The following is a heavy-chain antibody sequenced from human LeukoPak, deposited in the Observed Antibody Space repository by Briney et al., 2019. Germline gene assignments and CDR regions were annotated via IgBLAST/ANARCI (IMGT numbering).Heavy chain of an antibody. V-gene: IGHV3-21*01. CDR1: GFTFNTYT. J-gene: IGHJ4*02. CDR2: IGRTSTDK. D-gene: IGHD3-16*01. Sequence: GGSLRLSCAASGFTFNTYTMNRVPQAPGKGLEWVSSIGRTSTDKYYADSVRGRFTISRDNAENSLYVQMTSLRAEDTAVYYCVGGDSREYWGQGTLVTVSS. CDR3: VGGDSREY.